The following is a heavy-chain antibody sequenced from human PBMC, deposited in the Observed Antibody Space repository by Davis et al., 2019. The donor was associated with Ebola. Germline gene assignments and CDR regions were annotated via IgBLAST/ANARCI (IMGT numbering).Heavy chain of an antibody. CDR2: IYPGDSDT. V-gene: IGHV5-51*01. CDR3: ARPAGAYTKYLQSSPFDD. D-gene: IGHD5-24*01. Sequence: KVSCKGSGYNFAKYWIGWVRQMPGKGLDWMGIIYPGDSDTRYSPSFQGQVTISADKSISTAYLQWSSLKASDTAIYYCARPAGAYTKYLQSSPFDDWGQGTLVTVSS. CDR1: GYNFAKYW. J-gene: IGHJ4*02.